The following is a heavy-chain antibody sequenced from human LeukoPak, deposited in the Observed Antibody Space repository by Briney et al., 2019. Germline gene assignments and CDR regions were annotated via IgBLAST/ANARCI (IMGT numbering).Heavy chain of an antibody. J-gene: IGHJ6*03. CDR2: ISYDGSNK. Sequence: GGSLRLSCAASGFTFSSYAMHWVRQAPGKGLEGVAVISYDGSNKYYADSVKGRFTISRDNSKNTLYLQMNSLRAEDTAVYYCARVHSSSWYDLNMDVWGKGATVTVSS. V-gene: IGHV3-30-3*01. CDR1: GFTFSSYA. CDR3: ARVHSSSWYDLNMDV. D-gene: IGHD6-13*01.